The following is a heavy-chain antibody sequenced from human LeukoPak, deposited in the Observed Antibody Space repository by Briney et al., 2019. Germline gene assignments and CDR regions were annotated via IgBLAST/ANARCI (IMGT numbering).Heavy chain of an antibody. CDR3: ARDNSVRDEAWWFNP. J-gene: IGHJ5*02. V-gene: IGHV4-39*07. CDR2: IYYSGST. Sequence: SETLSLTCTVSGGSISSSNYYWGWIRQPPGKRLEWIGTIYYSGSTYYNPSLQSRVTISVDRSKNQFSLKLTSVTAADTAVYYCARDNSVRDEAWWFNPWGQGTLVTVSS. CDR1: GGSISSSNYY. D-gene: IGHD5-24*01.